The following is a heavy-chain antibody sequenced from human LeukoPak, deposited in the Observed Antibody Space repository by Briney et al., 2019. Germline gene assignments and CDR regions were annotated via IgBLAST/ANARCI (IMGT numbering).Heavy chain of an antibody. J-gene: IGHJ6*03. D-gene: IGHD5-12*01. V-gene: IGHV1-69*13. CDR1: GGTFSSYA. CDR2: IIPIFGTA. CDR3: ARAVDIVATHYYMDV. Sequence: ASVKVSCKASGGTFSSYAISWVRQAPGQGLEWMGGIIPIFGTANYAQKFQGRVTITADESTSTAYMELSSLRSEDTAVYYCARAVDIVATHYYMDVWGKGTTVTVSS.